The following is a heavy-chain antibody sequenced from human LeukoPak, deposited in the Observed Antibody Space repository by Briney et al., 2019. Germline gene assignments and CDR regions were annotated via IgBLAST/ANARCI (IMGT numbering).Heavy chain of an antibody. J-gene: IGHJ6*02. CDR1: GFTFSSYG. D-gene: IGHD2/OR15-2a*01. CDR2: IWYDGSNK. Sequence: PGRSLRLSCAASGFTFSSYGMHWVRQAPGKGLEWVAVIWYDGSNKYYADSVKGRFTISRDNSKNTLYLQMNSLRAEDTAVYYCARDAEFLSVMYYYYGMDVWGQGTTVTVSS. CDR3: ARDAEFLSVMYYYYGMDV. V-gene: IGHV3-33*01.